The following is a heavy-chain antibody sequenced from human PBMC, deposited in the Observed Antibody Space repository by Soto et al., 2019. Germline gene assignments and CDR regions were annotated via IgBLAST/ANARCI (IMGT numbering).Heavy chain of an antibody. CDR1: GYTFTSYA. CDR3: ARDPVPAAIRGTYYYYGMDV. CDR2: INAGNGNT. J-gene: IGHJ6*02. Sequence: ASVKVPCKAAGYTFTSYAMHWVRQAPGQRLEWMGWINAGNGNTKYSQKFQGRVTITRDTSASTAYMELSSLRSEDTAVYYCARDPVPAAIRGTYYYYGMDVWGQGTTVTVSS. D-gene: IGHD2-2*02. V-gene: IGHV1-3*01.